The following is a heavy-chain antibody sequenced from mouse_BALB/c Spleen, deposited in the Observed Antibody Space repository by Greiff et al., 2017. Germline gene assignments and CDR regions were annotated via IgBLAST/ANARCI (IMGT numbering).Heavy chain of an antibody. CDR3: SGGGLRYYAMDD. D-gene: IGHD1-1*01. CDR1: GFTLSSYA. Sequence: EVKLVESGGGLVKPGGSLTLSCAASGFTLSSYAMSWVRQTPEKRLEWVASISSGGSTYYPDSVKGRFTISRDNTRNILYLQMSSLMSEDTAVYYCSGGGLRYYAMDDWGQGTTVTVSS. V-gene: IGHV5-6-5*01. J-gene: IGHJ4*01. CDR2: ISSGGST.